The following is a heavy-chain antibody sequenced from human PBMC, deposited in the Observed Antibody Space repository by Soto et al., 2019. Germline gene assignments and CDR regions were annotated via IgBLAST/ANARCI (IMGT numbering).Heavy chain of an antibody. V-gene: IGHV4-39*07. CDR1: GGSISSNIYY. J-gene: IGHJ4*02. CDR2: IHYSGST. CDR3: AGVRGPYCGGECYPPTPNWFGELSTPFDY. D-gene: IGHD2-21*01. Sequence: PSETLSLTCTVSGGSISSNIYYWGWIRQPPGKGLEWIGNIHYSGSTYYDSSLKSRVTISVDTSKNQFSLKLSSVTAADSAVYYCAGVRGPYCGGECYPPTPNWFGELSTPFDYWGQGTLVTVSS.